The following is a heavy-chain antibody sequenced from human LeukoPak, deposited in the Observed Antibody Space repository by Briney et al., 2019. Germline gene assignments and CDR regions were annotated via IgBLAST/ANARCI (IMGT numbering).Heavy chain of an antibody. CDR1: GFTFDDYA. J-gene: IGHJ4*02. V-gene: IGHV3-9*01. CDR2: ISWNSGIL. CDR3: AKEYTSSSAAEY. Sequence: GGSPRLSCEASGFTFDDYAMHWVRQAPGKGLEWVAGISWNSGILSYADSVKSRFTISRDNAKNSLYLQMNSLRAEDTALYYCAKEYTSSSAAEYWGQGTLVTVSS. D-gene: IGHD6-6*01.